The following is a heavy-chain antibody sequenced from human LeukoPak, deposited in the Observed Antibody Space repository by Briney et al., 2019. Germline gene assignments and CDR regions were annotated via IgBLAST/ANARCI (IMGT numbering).Heavy chain of an antibody. D-gene: IGHD6-6*01. Sequence: GGSLRLSCAASGFTFSSYAMRWVRQAPGKGLEWVAVIWYDGSKKYYGDSVKGRFTISRDNSKNTLYLQMNSLRGEDTAIYYCARDLAARHFDYWGQGTLVTVSS. CDR1: GFTFSSYA. CDR2: IWYDGSKK. J-gene: IGHJ4*02. V-gene: IGHV3-33*08. CDR3: ARDLAARHFDY.